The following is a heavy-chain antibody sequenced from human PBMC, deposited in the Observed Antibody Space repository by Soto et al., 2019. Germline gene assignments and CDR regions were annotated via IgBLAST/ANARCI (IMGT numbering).Heavy chain of an antibody. CDR1: GFTFSSYS. V-gene: IGHV3-48*02. Sequence: GGSLSLSCAASGFTFSSYSMNWVRQAPGKGLEWVSYISSSSSTIYYADSVKGRFTISRDNAKNSLYLQMNSLRDEDTAVYYCARDSSSWYLRVEGMDVWGQGTTVTVSS. CDR2: ISSSSSTI. D-gene: IGHD6-13*01. CDR3: ARDSSSWYLRVEGMDV. J-gene: IGHJ6*02.